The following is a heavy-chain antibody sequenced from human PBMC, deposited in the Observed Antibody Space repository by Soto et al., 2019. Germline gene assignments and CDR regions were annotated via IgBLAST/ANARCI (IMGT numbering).Heavy chain of an antibody. V-gene: IGHV5-51*01. D-gene: IGHD5-12*01. CDR3: ARRGVDIVATNYYYYGMGV. J-gene: IGHJ6*02. CDR2: IYPGDSDT. CDR1: C. Sequence: CVGWVSQIHGKGLEWMGIIYPGDSDTRYSPSFQGQVTISADKSISTAYLQWSSLKASDTAMYYCARRGVDIVATNYYYYGMGVRAQ.